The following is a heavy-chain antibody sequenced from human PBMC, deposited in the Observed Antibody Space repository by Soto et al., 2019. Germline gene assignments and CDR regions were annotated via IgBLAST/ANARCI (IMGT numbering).Heavy chain of an antibody. V-gene: IGHV1-69*13. D-gene: IGHD2-2*01. CDR3: ARDVGRIVVVPAAPVVGMDV. J-gene: IGHJ6*02. CDR2: IIPILGTA. CDR1: GGTFSSYA. Sequence: SVKVSCKASGGTFSSYAISWVRQAPGQGLEWMGGIIPILGTANYAQKFQGRVTITADESTSTAYMELSSLRSEDTAVYYCARDVGRIVVVPAAPVVGMDVWGQGTTVTVSS.